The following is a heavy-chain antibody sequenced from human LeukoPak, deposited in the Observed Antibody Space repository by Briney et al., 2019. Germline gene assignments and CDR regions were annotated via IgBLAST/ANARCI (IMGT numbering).Heavy chain of an antibody. CDR1: GGSISSSSYY. D-gene: IGHD3-10*01. Sequence: SETLSLTCTVSGGSISSSSYYWGWIRQPPGKWLEWIGYIYYSGSTNYNPSLKSRVTISVDTSKNQFSLKLSSVTAADTAVYYCARSITMVRGATRAAWFDPWGQGTLVTVSS. CDR3: ARSITMVRGATRAAWFDP. J-gene: IGHJ5*02. CDR2: IYYSGST. V-gene: IGHV4-61*05.